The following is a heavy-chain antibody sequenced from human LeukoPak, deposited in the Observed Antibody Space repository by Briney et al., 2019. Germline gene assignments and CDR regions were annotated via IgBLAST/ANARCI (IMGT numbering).Heavy chain of an antibody. Sequence: ASVKVSCKASGYTFTGYYMHWVRQAPGQGLEWMGWINPNSGGTNYAQKFQGRVTMTRNTSISTAYMELSSLRSEDTAVYYCARGENNYDFWSGYYYFDYWGQGTLVTVSS. CDR2: INPNSGGT. CDR1: GYTFTGYY. D-gene: IGHD3-3*01. J-gene: IGHJ4*02. CDR3: ARGENNYDFWSGYYYFDY. V-gene: IGHV1-2*02.